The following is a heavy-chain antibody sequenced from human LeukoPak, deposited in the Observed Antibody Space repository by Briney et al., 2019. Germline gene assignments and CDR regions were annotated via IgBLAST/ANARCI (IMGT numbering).Heavy chain of an antibody. Sequence: PSETLSLTCTVSGGSISNYYWSWIRQPPGKGLEWIGYIYYSGSTNYNPSLKSRVTISVDTSKNQFSLKLSSVTAADTAVYYRARVDYGSGSYRFDPWGQGTLVTVSS. CDR2: IYYSGST. CDR3: ARVDYGSGSYRFDP. V-gene: IGHV4-59*01. J-gene: IGHJ5*02. D-gene: IGHD3-10*01. CDR1: GGSISNYY.